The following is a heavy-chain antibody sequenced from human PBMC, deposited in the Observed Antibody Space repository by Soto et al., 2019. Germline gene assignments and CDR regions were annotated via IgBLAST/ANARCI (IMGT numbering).Heavy chain of an antibody. J-gene: IGHJ4*02. CDR2: IYWNDDK. D-gene: IGHD5-18*01. CDR3: LNSPDSAPSDY. Sequence: SGPTLVNPTQTLTLTCTFSGFSLSTFGMGVGWIRQPPGKALEWLALIYWNDDKRYSPSLNSRLTIAKDTSKNLVVLTMTNVDPGHAATYHCLNSPDSAPSDYGGQGTLVTVSS. CDR1: GFSLSTFGMG. V-gene: IGHV2-5*01.